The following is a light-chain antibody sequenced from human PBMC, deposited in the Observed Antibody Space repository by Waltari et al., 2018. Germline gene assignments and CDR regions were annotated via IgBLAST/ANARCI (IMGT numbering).Light chain of an antibody. J-gene: IGLJ6*01. V-gene: IGLV2-11*01. Sequence: QAALTQPPSVSGSPGQSVTISCTGTSSDIGGFDYVSWYQKHPGKAPKLMIYDVSKRPSGVSGRFSGSKSGNTASLTISGLQAEDEADYYCSSYTGSNTFVFGSGTKLTVL. CDR2: DVS. CDR1: SSDIGGFDY. CDR3: SSYTGSNTFV.